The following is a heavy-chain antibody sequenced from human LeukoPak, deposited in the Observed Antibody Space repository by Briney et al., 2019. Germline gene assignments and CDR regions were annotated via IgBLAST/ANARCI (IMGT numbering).Heavy chain of an antibody. J-gene: IGHJ4*02. CDR3: ARDGAYCSSTSCYTGFDY. D-gene: IGHD2-2*02. CDR2: IYTSGST. CDR1: GDSISSYY. V-gene: IGHV4-4*07. Sequence: SETLSLTCTVSGDSISSYYWSCIRQPAGKGLEWIRRIYTSGSTNYNPPLKSRVTMSVDTSKNQFSLKLSSVTAADTAVYYCARDGAYCSSTSCYTGFDYWGQGTLVTVSS.